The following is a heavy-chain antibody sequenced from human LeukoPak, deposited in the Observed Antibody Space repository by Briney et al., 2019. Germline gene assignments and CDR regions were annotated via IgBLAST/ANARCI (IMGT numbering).Heavy chain of an antibody. Sequence: GGSLRLSCAASGFTFSTYSMNWVRQAPGKGLEWVADINRGGREKLYVDSVKGRFTISRDDDKNSLSLQMNNLRVDDSAVYYCARGPDYGARSDFLDTWGQGTLVTVSS. D-gene: IGHD3-10*01. CDR3: ARGPDYGARSDFLDT. J-gene: IGHJ5*02. CDR2: INRGGREK. V-gene: IGHV3-7*01. CDR1: GFTFSTYS.